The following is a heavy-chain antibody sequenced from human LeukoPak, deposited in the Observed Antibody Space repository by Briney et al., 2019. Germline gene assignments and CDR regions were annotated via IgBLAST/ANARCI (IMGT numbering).Heavy chain of an antibody. CDR3: ARGFHGDFDY. CDR1: GGSISSYY. Sequence: PSETLSLTCTVSGGSISSYYWSWIRQPPGKGLEWIGYIYHSGSTYYNPSLKSRVTISVDRSKNQFSLKLSSVTAADTAVYYCARGFHGDFDYWGQGTLVTVSS. D-gene: IGHD2-21*01. CDR2: IYHSGST. J-gene: IGHJ4*02. V-gene: IGHV4-59*12.